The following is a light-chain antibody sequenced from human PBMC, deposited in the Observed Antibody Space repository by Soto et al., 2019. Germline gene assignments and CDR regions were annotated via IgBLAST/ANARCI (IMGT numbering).Light chain of an antibody. V-gene: IGLV1-40*01. CDR3: QSYDSSLSSWV. J-gene: IGLJ3*02. CDR1: SSNIGAPYD. Sequence: QSVLTQPASVSGAPGQGVTISCTGSSSNIGAPYDVHWYQQLPGTAPKLLIYGNSNRPSGVPDRFSGSKSGTSASLAISGLQTEDEADYYYQSYDSSLSSWVLGGGTKLTVL. CDR2: GNS.